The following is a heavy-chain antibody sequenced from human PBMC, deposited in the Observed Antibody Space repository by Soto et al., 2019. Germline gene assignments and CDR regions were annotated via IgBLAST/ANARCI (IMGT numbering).Heavy chain of an antibody. CDR1: GFTFSSYW. V-gene: IGHV3-7*01. CDR3: ARDSSGAAAGTGHIWWQKPPDYYYGMDV. D-gene: IGHD6-13*01. J-gene: IGHJ6*02. Sequence: PGGSLRLSCAASGFTFSSYWMSWVRQAPGKGLEWVANIKQDGSEKYYVDSVKGRFTISRDNAKNSLYLQMNSLRAEDTAVYYCARDSSGAAAGTGHIWWQKPPDYYYGMDVWGQGTTVTVSS. CDR2: IKQDGSEK.